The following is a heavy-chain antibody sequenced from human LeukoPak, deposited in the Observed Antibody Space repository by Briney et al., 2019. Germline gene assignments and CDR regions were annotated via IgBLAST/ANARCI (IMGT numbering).Heavy chain of an antibody. CDR2: INPNSGGT. J-gene: IGHJ6*02. CDR1: GYTFTGYY. D-gene: IGHD3-22*01. Sequence: ASVKVSCKASGYTFTGYYMHWVRQAPGQGLEWMGWINPNSGGTNYAQKFQGRVTMTRDTSISTAYMELSRLRSDDTAVYYCARDRYYYDSSGYYSGYYGMDVWAKGPRSPSP. CDR3: ARDRYYYDSSGYYSGYYGMDV. V-gene: IGHV1-2*02.